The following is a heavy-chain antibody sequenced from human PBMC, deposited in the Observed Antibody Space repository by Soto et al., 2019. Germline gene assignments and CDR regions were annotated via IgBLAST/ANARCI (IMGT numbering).Heavy chain of an antibody. D-gene: IGHD2-2*01. CDR1: GGSISSYY. J-gene: IGHJ5*02. CDR3: ARGNLIGYCSSTSCPPAWIDP. Sequence: PSETLSLTCTVSGGSISSYYWSWIRQPPGKGLEWIGYIYYSGSTNYNPSLKSRVTISVDTSKNQFSLKLSSVTAADTAVYYCARGNLIGYCSSTSCPPAWIDPWGQGTLVTVSS. CDR2: IYYSGST. V-gene: IGHV4-59*01.